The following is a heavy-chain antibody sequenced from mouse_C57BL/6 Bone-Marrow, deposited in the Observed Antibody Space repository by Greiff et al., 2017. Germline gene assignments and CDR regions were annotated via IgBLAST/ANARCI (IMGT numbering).Heavy chain of an antibody. J-gene: IGHJ3*01. D-gene: IGHD1-1*01. Sequence: VQLQQSGPELVKPGASVKISCKASGYSFTVYNMNWVKQSNGKSLEWIGVINPNYGTTSYNQKFKGKATLTVDQSSSTAYMQLNSLTSEDSAVYYCAREGYDGSSPAWFAYWGQGTLVTVSA. CDR2: INPNYGTT. CDR3: AREGYDGSSPAWFAY. CDR1: GYSFTVYN. V-gene: IGHV1-39*01.